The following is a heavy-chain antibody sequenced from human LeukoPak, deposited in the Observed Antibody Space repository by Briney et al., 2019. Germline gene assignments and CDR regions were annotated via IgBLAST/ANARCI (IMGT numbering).Heavy chain of an antibody. CDR2: IHHSGDT. CDR3: ARGRSNYRR. D-gene: IGHD4-4*01. J-gene: IGHJ4*02. Sequence: SETLPLTCSVYGESFRDYYWSWIRQPPGKGLEWIGQIHHSGDTAYSPSLKSRVTISVDTSRSQFSLQLTSVTAADTAVYYCARGRSNYRRWGQGTLVTVSS. CDR1: GESFRDYY. V-gene: IGHV4-34*01.